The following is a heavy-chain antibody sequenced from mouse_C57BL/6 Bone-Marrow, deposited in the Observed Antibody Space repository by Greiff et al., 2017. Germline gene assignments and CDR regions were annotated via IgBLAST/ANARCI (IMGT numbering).Heavy chain of an antibody. CDR3: ARSGYLLGAL. Sequence: QVQLQQPGTELVKPGASVKLSCKASGYTFTSYWMHWVKQRPGQGLEWIGNINPRNGGTNYNEKLKSKATLTVAKASSTAYMQLSSLKSADSAVYYCARSGYLLGALWGQDTTLTVSS. V-gene: IGHV1-53*01. J-gene: IGHJ2*01. CDR1: GYTFTSYW. D-gene: IGHD3-1*01. CDR2: INPRNGGT.